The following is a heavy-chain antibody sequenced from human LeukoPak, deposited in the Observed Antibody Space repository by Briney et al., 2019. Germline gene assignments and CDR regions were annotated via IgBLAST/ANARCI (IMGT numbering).Heavy chain of an antibody. V-gene: IGHV3-48*02. D-gene: IGHD4/OR15-4a*01. CDR1: GFTFSSYT. CDR2: ISSGGGSI. CDR3: AREVRGTYLDY. Sequence: GGSLRLSCAASGFTFSSYTMNWVRRAPGQGLEWVSYISSGGGSIFYADSVKGRFSISRDNAKSSLYLQMNSLRDDDTAVYFCAREVRGTYLDYWGQGTLVTVSS. J-gene: IGHJ4*02.